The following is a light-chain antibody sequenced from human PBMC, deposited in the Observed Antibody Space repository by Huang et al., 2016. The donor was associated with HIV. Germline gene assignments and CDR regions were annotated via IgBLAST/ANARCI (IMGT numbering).Light chain of an antibody. J-gene: IGKJ4*01. V-gene: IGKV3-20*01. CDR3: QQYGSSPRT. CDR2: GAS. Sequence: IVLTQSPGTLSLSPGERATLSCRASQSVSSSYLAWDQQKPGQAPRLLIYGASSRATGIPDRFSGSGSGTDFTLTISRLQPEDFAVYYCQQYGSSPRTFGGGTQVEIK. CDR1: QSVSSSY.